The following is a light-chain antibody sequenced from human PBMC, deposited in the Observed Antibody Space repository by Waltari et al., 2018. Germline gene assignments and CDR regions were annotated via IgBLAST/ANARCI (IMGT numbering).Light chain of an antibody. CDR3: QQYGSSPPAWT. V-gene: IGKV3-20*01. CDR1: QSVSSSY. J-gene: IGKJ1*01. Sequence: EIVLTQSPGTLSLSPGERPTTPCRASQSVSSSYLAWYQQKPGQAPRLPIYGASSRATGIPDRFSGSGSGTDFTLTISRLEPEDFAVYYCQQYGSSPPAWTFGQGTKVEIK. CDR2: GAS.